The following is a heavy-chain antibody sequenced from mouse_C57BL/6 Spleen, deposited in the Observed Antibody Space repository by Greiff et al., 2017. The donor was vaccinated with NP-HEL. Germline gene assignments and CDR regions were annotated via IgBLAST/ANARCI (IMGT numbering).Heavy chain of an antibody. J-gene: IGHJ3*01. D-gene: IGHD2-1*01. CDR3: APGGNYGFAY. Sequence: VQLQQSGAELVKPGASVKLSCTASGFNIKDYYMHWVKQRTEQGLEWIGRIDPEDGATKYAPKFPGKATITADTSSNTAYLQLSSLTSEDAAVYYCAPGGNYGFAYWGQGTLVTVSA. CDR2: IDPEDGAT. CDR1: GFNIKDYY. V-gene: IGHV14-2*01.